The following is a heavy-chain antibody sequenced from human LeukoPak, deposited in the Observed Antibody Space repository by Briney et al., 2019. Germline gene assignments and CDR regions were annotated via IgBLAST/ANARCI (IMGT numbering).Heavy chain of an antibody. V-gene: IGHV1-18*01. CDR3: ARDLRQDIVVVPAANWFDP. CDR1: GYTFTSYG. CDR2: ISAYNGNT. D-gene: IGHD2-2*01. J-gene: IGHJ5*02. Sequence: ASVTVSCKASGYTFTSYGISWVRQAPGQGLEWMGWISAYNGNTNYAQKLQGRVTMTTDTSTSTAYMELRSLRSDDTAVYYCARDLRQDIVVVPAANWFDPWGQGTLVTVSS.